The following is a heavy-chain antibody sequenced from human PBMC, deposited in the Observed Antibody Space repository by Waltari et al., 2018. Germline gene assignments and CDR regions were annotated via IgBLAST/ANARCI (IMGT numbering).Heavy chain of an antibody. D-gene: IGHD6-13*01. V-gene: IGHV1-69*01. CDR1: GGTFRSYA. CDR3: ARGYSSSFSFAFDI. Sequence: QVQLVQSGAEGKKPGSSVKVSCKASGGTFRSYAISWVRQAPGQGLEWMGVIIPIFGTANYAQKFQGRVTITADESTSTAYMELSSLRSEDTAVYYCARGYSSSFSFAFDIWGQGTMVTVSS. J-gene: IGHJ3*02. CDR2: IIPIFGTA.